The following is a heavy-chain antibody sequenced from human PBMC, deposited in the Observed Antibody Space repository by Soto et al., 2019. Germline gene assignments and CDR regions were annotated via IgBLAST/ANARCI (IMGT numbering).Heavy chain of an antibody. J-gene: IGHJ4*02. CDR2: IYYSGST. D-gene: IGHD3-10*01. CDR1: GGSISSYY. Sequence: QVQLQESGPGLVKPSETLSLTCTVSGGSISSYYWSWIRQPPGQGLEWIGYIYYSGSTNYNPSLKSPVTISVDTSKNQFSLKLSSVTAADTSVYYCARSHHYGSGSYSFDYWGQGTLVTVS. V-gene: IGHV4-59*08. CDR3: ARSHHYGSGSYSFDY.